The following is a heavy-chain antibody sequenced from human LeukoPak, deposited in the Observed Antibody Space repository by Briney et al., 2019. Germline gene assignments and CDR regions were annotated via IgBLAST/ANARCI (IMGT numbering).Heavy chain of an antibody. CDR1: GLTFSSYS. CDR3: ARDRYYDILTGYSHELDY. D-gene: IGHD3-9*01. J-gene: IGHJ4*02. V-gene: IGHV3-21*01. CDR2: ISSSSSYI. Sequence: GGSPRLSCAASGLTFSSYSMNWVRQAPGKGLEWVSSISSSSSYIYYADSVKGRFTISRDNAKNSLYLQMNSLRAEDTAVYYCARDRYYDILTGYSHELDYWGQGTLVTVSS.